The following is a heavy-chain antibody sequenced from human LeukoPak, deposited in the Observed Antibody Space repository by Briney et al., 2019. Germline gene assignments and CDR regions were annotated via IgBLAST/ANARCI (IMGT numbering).Heavy chain of an antibody. J-gene: IGHJ6*03. CDR3: ARVIGSSSWYGSVYYYYYMDV. V-gene: IGHV3-53*01. CDR2: IYSDNT. Sequence: GGSLRLSCTVSGFTVSSNSMSWVRQAPGKGLEWVSFIYSDNTHYSDSVKGRFTISRDNAKNSLYLQMNSLRAEDTAVYYCARVIGSSSWYGSVYYYYYMDVWGKGTTVTVSS. CDR1: GFTVSSNS. D-gene: IGHD6-13*01.